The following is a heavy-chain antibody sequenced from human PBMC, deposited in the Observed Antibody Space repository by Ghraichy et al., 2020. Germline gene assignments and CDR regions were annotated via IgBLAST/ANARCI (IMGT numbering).Heavy chain of an antibody. V-gene: IGHV3-53*01. Sequence: GGSLRLSCAASGFTVSSNYMSWVRQAPGKGLEWVSVIYSGGSTYYADSVKGRFTISRDNSKNTLYLQMNSLRAEDTAVYYCAISTIRFLEWLSSNYYMDVWGKGTTVTVSS. CDR3: AISTIRFLEWLSSNYYMDV. D-gene: IGHD3-3*01. CDR2: IYSGGST. J-gene: IGHJ6*03. CDR1: GFTVSSNY.